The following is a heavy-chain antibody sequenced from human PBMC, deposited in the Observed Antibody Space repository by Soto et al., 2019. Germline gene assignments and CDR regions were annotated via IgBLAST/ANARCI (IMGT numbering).Heavy chain of an antibody. D-gene: IGHD2-2*01. CDR3: ARDLLIGYCSSTSCSNNWFDP. Sequence: ASVKVSCKASGGTFSSYTISWVRQAPGQGLEWMGRIIPILGIANYAQKFQGRVTITADKSTSTAYMELSSLRSEDTAVYYCARDLLIGYCSSTSCSNNWFDPWGQGTLVTVSS. CDR2: IIPILGIA. V-gene: IGHV1-69*04. CDR1: GGTFSSYT. J-gene: IGHJ5*02.